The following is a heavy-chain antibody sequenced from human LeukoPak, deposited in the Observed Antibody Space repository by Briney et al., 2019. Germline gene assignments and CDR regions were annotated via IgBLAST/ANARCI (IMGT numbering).Heavy chain of an antibody. CDR3: AKDIGAMVPLAFDY. CDR2: ISWDGGGT. Sequence: PGGSLRLSCAASGFTFDDYAMHWGRQAPGKCLEWVSLISWDGGGTYYADSVKGRFNISRDNSKNSLYLQMNSLRTEDTALYYCAKDIGAMVPLAFDYWGQGTLVTVSS. J-gene: IGHJ4*02. V-gene: IGHV3-43*02. D-gene: IGHD5-18*01. CDR1: GFTFDDYA.